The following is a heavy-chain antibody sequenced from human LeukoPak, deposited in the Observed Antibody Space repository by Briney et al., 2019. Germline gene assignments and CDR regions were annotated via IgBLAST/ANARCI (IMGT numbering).Heavy chain of an antibody. Sequence: SVKVSCKASGGTFSSYAISWVRQAPGQGLEWMGRIIPIFGIANYAQKFQGRVTITADKSTSTAYMELSSLRSEDTAVYYCARAVGYYDFWSGYPHWGQGTLVTVSS. D-gene: IGHD3-3*01. CDR3: ARAVGYYDFWSGYPH. V-gene: IGHV1-69*04. J-gene: IGHJ4*02. CDR1: GGTFSSYA. CDR2: IIPIFGIA.